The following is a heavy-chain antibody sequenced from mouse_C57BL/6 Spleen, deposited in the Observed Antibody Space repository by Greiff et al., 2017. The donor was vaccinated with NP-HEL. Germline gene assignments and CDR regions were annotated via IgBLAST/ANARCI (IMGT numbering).Heavy chain of an antibody. CDR1: GYAFSSSW. J-gene: IGHJ3*01. V-gene: IGHV1-82*01. CDR2: IYPGDGDT. D-gene: IGHD1-1*01. CDR3: ARSFIHYYGSSAWFAY. Sequence: QVQLQQSGPELVKPGASVKISCKASGYAFSSSWMNWVKQRPGKGLEWIGRIYPGDGDTNYNGKFKGKATLTAEKSSSTAYMQLSSLTSEDSAVYFCARSFIHYYGSSAWFAYWGQGTLVTVSA.